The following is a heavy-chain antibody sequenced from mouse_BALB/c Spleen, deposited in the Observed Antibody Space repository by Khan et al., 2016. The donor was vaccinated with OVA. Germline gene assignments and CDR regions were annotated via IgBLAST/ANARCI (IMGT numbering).Heavy chain of an antibody. CDR3: ARRGLRWDFDY. CDR2: INPSIGAT. J-gene: IGHJ2*01. D-gene: IGHD6-1*01. CDR1: GYTFINYW. V-gene: IGHV1-7*01. Sequence: VQLQQSGAELAKPGASVKMSCKASGYTFINYWILWVKQRPGQGLEWIGYINPSIGATENNQNFKDEATLTADKSSRTSYMQLSSLTSEDSAVDYCARRGLRWDFDYWGQGTTLTGSS.